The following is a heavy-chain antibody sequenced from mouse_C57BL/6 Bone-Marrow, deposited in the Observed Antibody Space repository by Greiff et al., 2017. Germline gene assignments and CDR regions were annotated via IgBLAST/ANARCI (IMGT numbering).Heavy chain of an antibody. Sequence: EVQLQESGPELVKPGDSVKISCKASGYSFTGYFMNWVMPSHGKSLEWIGRINPYNGDTFYNQKFKGKATLTVDKSSSPAHMELRSRTSEDSAVYYCARGVLWGQGTLVTVSA. CDR1: GYSFTGYF. J-gene: IGHJ3*01. CDR2: INPYNGDT. V-gene: IGHV1-20*01. CDR3: ARGVL. D-gene: IGHD2-14*01.